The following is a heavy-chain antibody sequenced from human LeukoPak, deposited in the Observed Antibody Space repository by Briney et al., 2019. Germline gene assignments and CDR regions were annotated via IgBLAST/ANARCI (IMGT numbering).Heavy chain of an antibody. V-gene: IGHV4-38-2*01. D-gene: IGHD5-24*01. CDR2: IHHGGNR. J-gene: IGHJ3*02. Sequence: SETLSLTCGVSGSSITSDYYWDWIRQSPEKGLEWIGTIHHGGNRFYNPSLLTRLTMSVDTSNNHFSLRLHSVTAADTAMYHCATRFYNSSRLNAFDIWGRGTMVIVSS. CDR1: GSSITSDYY. CDR3: ATRFYNSSRLNAFDI.